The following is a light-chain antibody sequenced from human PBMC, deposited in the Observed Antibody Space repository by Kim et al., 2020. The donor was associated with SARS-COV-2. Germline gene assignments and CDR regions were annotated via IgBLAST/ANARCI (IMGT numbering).Light chain of an antibody. V-gene: IGLV2-14*01. CDR1: LSDVGGHNT. J-gene: IGLJ1*01. CDR3: SSYTVSQTYV. CDR2: NVN. Sequence: QSASVSGSPGQSITISCTGTLSDVGGHNTISWYQQHPGKVPKVIIYNVNKRPSGVSDRISGSKSGNTASLTISGLQAEDEADYYCSSYTVSQTYVFGTGTQLTVL.